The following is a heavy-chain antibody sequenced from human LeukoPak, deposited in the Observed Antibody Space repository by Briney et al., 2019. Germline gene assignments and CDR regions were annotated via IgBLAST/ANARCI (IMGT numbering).Heavy chain of an antibody. Sequence: PSETLSLTCAVYGGSFSGYYWSWTRQPPGKGLEWIGEINHSGSTNYNPSLKSRVTISVDTSKNQFSLKLSSVTAADTAVYYCAREGYCSSTSCYGAFDIWGQGTMVTVSS. V-gene: IGHV4-34*01. J-gene: IGHJ3*02. CDR2: INHSGST. D-gene: IGHD2-2*01. CDR3: AREGYCSSTSCYGAFDI. CDR1: GGSFSGYY.